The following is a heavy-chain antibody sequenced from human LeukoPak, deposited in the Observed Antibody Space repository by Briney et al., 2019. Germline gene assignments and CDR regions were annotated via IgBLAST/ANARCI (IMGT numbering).Heavy chain of an antibody. CDR3: VRGDWYFES. V-gene: IGHV3-7*04. J-gene: IGHJ4*02. CDR1: GFNFSDSR. CDR2: INRDGTEK. D-gene: IGHD2-21*01. Sequence: GGXLRLSCATSGFNFSDSRMXWVRQAPGKGXQWVANINRDGTEKXFLDSIEGRFTISRDNRKKSLYLQMNSLRPQDTAVYFCVRGDWYFESWGQGTLVTVSS.